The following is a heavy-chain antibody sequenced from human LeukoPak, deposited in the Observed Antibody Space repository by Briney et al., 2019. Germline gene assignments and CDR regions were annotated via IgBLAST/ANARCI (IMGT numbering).Heavy chain of an antibody. CDR1: GFTFTNAW. D-gene: IGHD1-26*01. CDR2: IKTKTDGGTT. Sequence: GSLRLSCAASGFTFTNAWMSWVRQAPGKGLEWVGCIKTKTDGGTTDYAAPVKGRFTISRDDSKNTLYLQMNSLKTEDTAAYSCTTAYSGTYPLVYWGQGNLVTVSS. V-gene: IGHV3-15*01. CDR3: TTAYSGTYPLVY. J-gene: IGHJ4*02.